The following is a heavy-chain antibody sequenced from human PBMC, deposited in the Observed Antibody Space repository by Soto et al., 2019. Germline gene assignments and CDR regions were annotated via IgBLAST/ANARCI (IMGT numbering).Heavy chain of an antibody. J-gene: IGHJ3*02. CDR1: GYTLTELS. CDR3: ATSPIVVVTANFPTYAFDS. CDR2: FDPEDGET. D-gene: IGHD2-21*02. V-gene: IGHV1-24*01. Sequence: ASVKVSCKVSGYTLTELSMHWVRQAPGKGLEWMGGFDPEDGETIYAQKFQGRVTMTEDTSTDTAYMELSSLRSEDTAVYYCATSPIVVVTANFPTYAFDSWGQGTMVTVS.